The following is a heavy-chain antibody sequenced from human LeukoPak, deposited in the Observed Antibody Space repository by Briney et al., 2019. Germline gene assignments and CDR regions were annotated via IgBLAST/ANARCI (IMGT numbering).Heavy chain of an antibody. CDR1: GYTFTGYY. J-gene: IGHJ4*02. Sequence: ASVKVSCKASGYTFTGYYMHWVRQAPGQGLEWMGWINPNSGGTNYAQKFQGRVTMTRDTSISTAYMELSRLRSDDTAVYYCARVVGRGPAAILRPLGYWGQGTLVTVSS. CDR3: ARVVGRGPAAILRPLGY. D-gene: IGHD2-2*02. V-gene: IGHV1-2*02. CDR2: INPNSGGT.